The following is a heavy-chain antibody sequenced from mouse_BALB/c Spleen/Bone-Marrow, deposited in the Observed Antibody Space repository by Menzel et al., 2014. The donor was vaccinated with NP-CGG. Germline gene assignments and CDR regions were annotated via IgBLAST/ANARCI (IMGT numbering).Heavy chain of an antibody. CDR1: GFNIKDTY. CDR2: IDPANGNT. J-gene: IGHJ3*01. D-gene: IGHD1-1*01. V-gene: IGHV14-3*02. Sequence: SGAELVKPGASVKLSCTASGFNIKDTYMHWVKQRPEQGLEWIGRIDPANGNTKYDPKFQGKATITADTSSNTAYLQLSSLTSEDTAVYYCASYYYGSSLFAYWGQGTLVTVSA. CDR3: ASYYYGSSLFAY.